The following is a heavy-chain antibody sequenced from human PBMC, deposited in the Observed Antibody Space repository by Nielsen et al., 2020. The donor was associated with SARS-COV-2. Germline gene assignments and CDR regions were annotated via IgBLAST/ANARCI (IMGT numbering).Heavy chain of an antibody. CDR2: ISYDGSNK. CDR1: GFTFSSYA. V-gene: IGHV3-30-3*01. Sequence: GGSLRLSCAASGFTFSSYAMHWVRQAPGKGLEWVAVISYDGSNKYYADSVKGRFTISRDNSKNTLYLQMNSLRAEDTAVYYCAREMSVRENYYVGGGFDYWGQGTLVTVSS. J-gene: IGHJ4*02. D-gene: IGHD3-22*01. CDR3: AREMSVRENYYVGGGFDY.